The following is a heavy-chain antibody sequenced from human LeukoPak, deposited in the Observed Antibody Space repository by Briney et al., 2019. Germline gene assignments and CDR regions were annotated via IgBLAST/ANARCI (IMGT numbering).Heavy chain of an antibody. D-gene: IGHD1-26*01. Sequence: WGSLRLSCAASGFTFSSYWMHWVRQAPGKGLVWVSRINSDGSSTSYADSVKGRFTISRDNAKNTLYLQMNSLRAEDTAVYYCAREEEWELLVLDYWGQGTLVTVSS. J-gene: IGHJ4*02. CDR3: AREEEWELLVLDY. V-gene: IGHV3-74*01. CDR1: GFTFSSYW. CDR2: INSDGSST.